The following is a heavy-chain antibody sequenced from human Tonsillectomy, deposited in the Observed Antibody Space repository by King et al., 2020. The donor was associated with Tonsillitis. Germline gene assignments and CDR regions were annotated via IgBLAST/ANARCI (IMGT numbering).Heavy chain of an antibody. D-gene: IGHD3-10*01. CDR2: IYLGDSHT. J-gene: IGHJ4*02. V-gene: IGHV5-51*01. CDR3: AGYYYVSVARYFDF. Sequence: QLVQSGAEVKKPGESLKISCQGSGYSFTTYWLGWVRQMPGKGLEWMGIIYLGDSHTTYSPSFQGQVTISADKSISTAYLQWSSLKASDTAMYYCAGYYYVSVARYFDFWGQGTLVTVSS. CDR1: GYSFTTYW.